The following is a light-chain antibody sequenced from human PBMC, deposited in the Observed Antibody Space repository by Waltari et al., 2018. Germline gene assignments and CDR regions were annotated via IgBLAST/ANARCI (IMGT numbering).Light chain of an antibody. CDR3: QQYYSTPQT. CDR1: QSVLYSSNNKNY. V-gene: IGKV4-1*01. Sequence: DIVLTQSPDSLAVSLAERASINCKSSQSVLYSSNNKNYLAWYQHKPGQPPRLLIYWASTRESGVPDRFSGSGSGTDFTLTINSLQAEDVAVYYCQQYYSTPQTFGGGTKVEIK. CDR2: WAS. J-gene: IGKJ4*01.